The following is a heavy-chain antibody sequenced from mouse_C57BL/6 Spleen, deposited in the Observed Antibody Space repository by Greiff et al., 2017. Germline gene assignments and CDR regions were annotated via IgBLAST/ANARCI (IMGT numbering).Heavy chain of an antibody. CDR3: ARPPTNCDVYYYAMDY. CDR1: GYAFSSYW. CDR2: IYPGDGDT. V-gene: IGHV1-80*01. Sequence: QVQLQQSGAELVKPGASVKISCKASGYAFSSYWMNWVKQRPGKGLEWIGQIYPGDGDTNYNGKFKGKATLTADKSSSTAYMQRSNLTSEDSAVYFCARPPTNCDVYYYAMDYWGQGTSVTVSS. J-gene: IGHJ4*01. D-gene: IGHD4-1*01.